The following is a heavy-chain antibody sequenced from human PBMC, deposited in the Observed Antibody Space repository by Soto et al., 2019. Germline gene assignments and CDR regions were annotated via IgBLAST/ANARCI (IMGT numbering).Heavy chain of an antibody. CDR1: GYTFTSYD. Sequence: QVQLVQSGAEVKKPGASVKVAYKASGYTFTSYDINWVRQATGQGLEWMGWMNPNSGNTGYAQKFQGRVTMTRNTSISTAYMELGSLSSEDTAVYYCGRLYSSGWSKDWGQGTLVTVSS. D-gene: IGHD6-19*01. J-gene: IGHJ4*02. V-gene: IGHV1-8*01. CDR2: MNPNSGNT. CDR3: GRLYSSGWSKD.